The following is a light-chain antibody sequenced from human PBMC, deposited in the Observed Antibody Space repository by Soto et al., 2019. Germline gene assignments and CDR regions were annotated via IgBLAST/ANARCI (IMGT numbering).Light chain of an antibody. CDR2: DIN. J-gene: IGLJ2*01. CDR1: TGAVTSGHY. Sequence: QAVVTQEPSLPVSPGGTVTLTCGASTGAVTSGHYPFWFQQKPGQAPRTLIYDINNKHSWTPARFSGSLLGGKAALTLSGAQPEDEADYYCLLSYRGARVFGGGTKVTVL. V-gene: IGLV7-46*01. CDR3: LLSYRGARV.